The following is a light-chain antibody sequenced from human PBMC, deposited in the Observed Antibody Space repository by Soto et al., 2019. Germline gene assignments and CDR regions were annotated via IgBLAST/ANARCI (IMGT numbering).Light chain of an antibody. CDR2: AAS. J-gene: IGKJ1*01. CDR1: HSSSNH. Sequence: DIQMTQSPSSLSTSLEDRGIITCRASHSSSNHVNCYQQKPGKAPKLLIFAASSFQSGVPSRLSGSRSGPDFTLTISSLQPEDFATYYCKQSYSSPQTLGQGTKVDIK. V-gene: IGKV1-39*01. CDR3: KQSYSSPQT.